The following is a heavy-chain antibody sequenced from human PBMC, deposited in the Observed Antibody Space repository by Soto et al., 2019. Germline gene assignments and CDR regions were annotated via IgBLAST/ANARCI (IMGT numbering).Heavy chain of an antibody. CDR3: ARDFTDEQCRVGGNWFDP. CDR1: GYTFTSYG. D-gene: IGHD6-19*01. J-gene: IGHJ5*02. CDR2: ISAYNGNT. V-gene: IGHV1-18*04. Sequence: ASVKVSCKASGYTFTSYGISWVRQAPGQGLDWMGCISAYNGNTNYAQKLQGRVTMTTDTSPSTAYMELSSLRSDDTAVYYGARDFTDEQCRVGGNWFDPWGQGTLVTFPS.